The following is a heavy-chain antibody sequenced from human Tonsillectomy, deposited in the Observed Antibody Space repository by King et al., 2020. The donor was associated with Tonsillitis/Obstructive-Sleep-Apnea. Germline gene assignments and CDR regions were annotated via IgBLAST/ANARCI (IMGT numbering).Heavy chain of an antibody. D-gene: IGHD2-21*02. CDR3: ARDGAYCGDACYRKAFDI. CDR2: IYYSGST. CDR1: GGSISSYY. J-gene: IGHJ3*02. Sequence: QLQESGPGLVKPSETLSLTCTVSGGSISSYYWSWIRQPPGKGLEWIGYIYYSGSTNYNPSLKSRVTISVDTSKNTFSLKLSSVTAADTAVYYCARDGAYCGDACYRKAFDICGQGTMVTVSS. V-gene: IGHV4-59*01.